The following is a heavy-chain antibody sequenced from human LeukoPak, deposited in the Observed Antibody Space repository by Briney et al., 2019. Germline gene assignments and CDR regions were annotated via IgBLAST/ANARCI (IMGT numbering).Heavy chain of an antibody. Sequence: PSETLSLTCTVSGDSIRSSYWSWIRQPPGKGLEWIGYIPTSGEINYNPSLKSQVTISLQPSKNQVSLKVNSVTAADTAVYFCARVKVNTAMALQYYHYYMDVWGKGTTVIVSS. CDR1: GDSIRSSY. V-gene: IGHV4-59*01. CDR2: IPTSGEI. J-gene: IGHJ6*03. CDR3: ARVKVNTAMALQYYHYYMDV. D-gene: IGHD5-18*01.